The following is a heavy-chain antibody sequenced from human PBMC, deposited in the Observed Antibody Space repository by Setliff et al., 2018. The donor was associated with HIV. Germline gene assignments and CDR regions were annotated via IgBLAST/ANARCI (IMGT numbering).Heavy chain of an antibody. CDR3: AKGFYYYDSSGYYYSELSLFDY. J-gene: IGHJ4*02. V-gene: IGHV3-30*12. Sequence: QPGGSLRLSCAASGFTFSSHGMHWVRQAPGKEPECVAVISDDGSTKHYGDSVKGRFTISRDNSKNTLYLQMNSLRAEDTAVYYCAKGFYYYDSSGYYYSELSLFDYWGQGTLVTVSS. CDR1: GFTFSSHG. CDR2: ISDDGSTK. D-gene: IGHD3-22*01.